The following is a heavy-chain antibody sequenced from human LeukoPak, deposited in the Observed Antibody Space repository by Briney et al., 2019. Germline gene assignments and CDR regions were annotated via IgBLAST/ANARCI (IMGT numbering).Heavy chain of an antibody. V-gene: IGHV3-23*01. CDR1: GFTFSSYA. J-gene: IGHJ4*02. Sequence: GGSLRLSCAASGFTFSSYAMSWVRQAPGKGLEWVSAISGSGGSTYYADPVKGRFTISRDNSKNTLYLQMNSLRAEDTAVYYCAKTRGLRGTYYFDYWGQGTLVTVSS. CDR3: AKTRGLRGTYYFDY. D-gene: IGHD3-16*01. CDR2: ISGSGGST.